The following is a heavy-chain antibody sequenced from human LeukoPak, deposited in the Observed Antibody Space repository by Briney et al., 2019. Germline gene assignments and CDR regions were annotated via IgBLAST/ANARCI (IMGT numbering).Heavy chain of an antibody. CDR1: GFTFSSSA. D-gene: IGHD3-10*01. CDR2: ISGSGSGGST. V-gene: IGHV3-23*01. Sequence: GGSLRLSCAASGFTFSSSAMSWVRQAPGKGLEWVSSISGSGSGGSTYYADSVKDRFIISRDNSKNTVYLHMNSLRAEDTAVYYCAVRPGHYPDSGSHPAWGQGTLVTVSS. CDR3: AVRPGHYPDSGSHPA. J-gene: IGHJ5*02.